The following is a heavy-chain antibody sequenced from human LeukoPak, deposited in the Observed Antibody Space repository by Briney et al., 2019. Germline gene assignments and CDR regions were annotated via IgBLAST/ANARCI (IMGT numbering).Heavy chain of an antibody. V-gene: IGHV1-2*02. CDR2: INPNSGGT. CDR3: ARVSCCDVFDY. D-gene: IGHD2-15*01. CDR1: GYTFTGYY. Sequence: ASVKVSCKASGYTFTGYYMHWVRQAPGQGLEWMGCINPNSGGTKYAQKFQGGVTLTRDASISTAYMELSRLRSDDTAVYYCARVSCCDVFDYWGQGTLVTVSS. J-gene: IGHJ4*02.